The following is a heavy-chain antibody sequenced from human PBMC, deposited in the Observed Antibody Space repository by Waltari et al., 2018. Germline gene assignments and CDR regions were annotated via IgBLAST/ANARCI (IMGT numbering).Heavy chain of an antibody. V-gene: IGHV3-30*18. CDR3: AKEADGYGDILTGYYSY. D-gene: IGHD3-9*01. CDR1: GFPFSSYG. J-gene: IGHJ4*02. Sequence: QVQLVESGGGVVQPGRSLRLSCSASGFPFSSYGMPWVRQAPGKGLEWGAVISYDGSNKYYADSGKGRFTISRDNSKNTLYLQMNSLRAEDTAVYYCAKEADGYGDILTGYYSYWGQGTLVTVSS. CDR2: ISYDGSNK.